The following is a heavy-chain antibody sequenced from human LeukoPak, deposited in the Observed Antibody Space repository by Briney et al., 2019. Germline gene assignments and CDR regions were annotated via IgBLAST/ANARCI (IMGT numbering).Heavy chain of an antibody. Sequence: GASVKVSCKASGYTFTSYYMHWVRQAPGQGLEWMGIINPGGGSTSYAQKFQGRVTMTRDTSTSTVYMELSSLRSEDTAVYYCASLSGSFGLRDYWGQGTLVTVSS. CDR2: INPGGGST. CDR3: ASLSGSFGLRDY. V-gene: IGHV1-46*01. J-gene: IGHJ4*02. CDR1: GYTFTSYY. D-gene: IGHD1-26*01.